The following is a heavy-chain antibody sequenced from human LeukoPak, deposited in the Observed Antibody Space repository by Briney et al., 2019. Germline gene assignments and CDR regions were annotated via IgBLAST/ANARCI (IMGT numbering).Heavy chain of an antibody. V-gene: IGHV1-8*01. D-gene: IGHD5-18*01. CDR3: ARDVGYSYGYGFDY. CDR2: MNPNSGNT. J-gene: IGHJ4*02. Sequence: GASVEVSCKASGYTFTSYDINWVRQATGQGLEWMGWMNPNSGNTGYAQKFQGRVTMTRNTSISTAYMELSSLRSEDTAVYYCARDVGYSYGYGFDYWGQGTLVTVSS. CDR1: GYTFTSYD.